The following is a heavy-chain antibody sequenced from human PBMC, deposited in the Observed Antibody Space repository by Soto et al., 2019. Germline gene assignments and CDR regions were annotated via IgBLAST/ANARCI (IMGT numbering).Heavy chain of an antibody. Sequence: QPGGSLRLSCAASGFTFSSYAMSWVRQAPGKGLEWVSAISGSGGSTYYADSVKGRFTISRDNSKNTLYLQMNSLRAEDTAVYYCAKNKGRGIAAAGTVFDPWGQRTLVTVSS. J-gene: IGHJ5*02. CDR1: GFTFSSYA. D-gene: IGHD6-13*01. V-gene: IGHV3-23*01. CDR3: AKNKGRGIAAAGTVFDP. CDR2: ISGSGGST.